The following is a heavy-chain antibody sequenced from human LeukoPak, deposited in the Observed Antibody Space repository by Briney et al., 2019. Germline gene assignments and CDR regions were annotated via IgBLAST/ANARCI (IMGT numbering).Heavy chain of an antibody. J-gene: IGHJ5*02. Sequence: SETLSLTCTVSGGSITTYYWSWIRQSPGKRLEWIGYIYYSGGTHYNPSLKSRVTISIDTSKNQFSLRLNSVTPADTAIYYCARDRRYGSSGFDPWGQGTLVTVSS. CDR3: ARDRRYGSSGFDP. V-gene: IGHV4-59*13. CDR2: IYYSGGT. D-gene: IGHD6-13*01. CDR1: GGSITTYY.